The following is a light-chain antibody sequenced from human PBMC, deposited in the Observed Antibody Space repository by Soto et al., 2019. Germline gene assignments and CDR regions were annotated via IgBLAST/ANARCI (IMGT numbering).Light chain of an antibody. Sequence: DIQMTQSPSILSAAVGDRVTITCRASQSISSWLAWYQQKPGKAPKLLIYDASSLESGVPSRFSGSGSGTEFTLTISSLQPDDFVTYYCQQYNSYSTFGQGTKVEIK. J-gene: IGKJ1*01. CDR1: QSISSW. V-gene: IGKV1-5*01. CDR3: QQYNSYST. CDR2: DAS.